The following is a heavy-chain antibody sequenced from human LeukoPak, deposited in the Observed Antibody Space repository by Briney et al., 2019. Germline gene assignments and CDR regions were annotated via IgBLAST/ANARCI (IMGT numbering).Heavy chain of an antibody. V-gene: IGHV1-58*02. CDR1: GFSFTSSA. CDR2: IVVGSGNT. CDR3: AARGYYYDSSGYFVPDAFDI. J-gene: IGHJ3*02. D-gene: IGHD3-22*01. Sequence: SVKVSCKASGFSFTSSAMQWVRQARGQRREWIGWIVVGSGNTNYAQKFQERVNITRDMSTSTAYMELSSLRSEDTAVYYCAARGYYYDSSGYFVPDAFDIWGQGTMVTVSS.